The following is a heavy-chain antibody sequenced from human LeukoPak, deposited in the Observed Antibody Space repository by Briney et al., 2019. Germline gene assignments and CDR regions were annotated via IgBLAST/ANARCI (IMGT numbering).Heavy chain of an antibody. J-gene: IGHJ4*02. CDR2: INPSGGST. D-gene: IGHD6-6*01. CDR3: ARDSIAARTFDY. Sequence: ASVKVSCKASGYTLTSYYMHWVRQAPGQGLEWMGIINPSGGSTSYAQKFQGRVTMTRDTSTSTVYMELSSLRSEDTAVYYCARDSIAARTFDYWGQGTLVTVSS. CDR1: GYTLTSYY. V-gene: IGHV1-46*01.